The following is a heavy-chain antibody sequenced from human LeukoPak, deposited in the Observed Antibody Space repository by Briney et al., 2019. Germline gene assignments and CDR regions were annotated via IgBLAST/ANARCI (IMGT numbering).Heavy chain of an antibody. D-gene: IGHD5-24*01. J-gene: IGHJ4*02. CDR3: ARDRYGYQAPHSDY. CDR1: GGSISSYY. Sequence: SETLSLTCTVSGGSISSYYWSWIRQPPGKGLEWIGYIYYSGSTNYNPSLKSRVTISVDTSKNQFSLKLSSVTAADTAVYYCARDRYGYQAPHSDYWGQGTLVTVSS. V-gene: IGHV4-59*01. CDR2: IYYSGST.